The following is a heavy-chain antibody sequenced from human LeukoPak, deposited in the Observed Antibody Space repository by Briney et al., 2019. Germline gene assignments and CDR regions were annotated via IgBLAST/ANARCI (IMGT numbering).Heavy chain of an antibody. CDR2: MSGSGGST. V-gene: IGHV3-23*01. D-gene: IGHD3-22*01. Sequence: GGSLRLSCAASGFTFSTYTMSWVRQAPGKGLEWVSAMSGSGGSTYYADSVKGRFTISRDNSKNTLYLQMNSLRAEDTAVYYCAKLSASLITMIVVVIDHWGQGTLVTVSS. CDR1: GFTFSTYT. J-gene: IGHJ4*02. CDR3: AKLSASLITMIVVVIDH.